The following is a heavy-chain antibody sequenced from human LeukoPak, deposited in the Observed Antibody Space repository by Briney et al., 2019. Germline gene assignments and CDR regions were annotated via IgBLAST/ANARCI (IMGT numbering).Heavy chain of an antibody. J-gene: IGHJ4*02. CDR1: GGSFSGYY. CDR2: ISHSGST. CDR3: ARPHYYYDSSGYYSY. D-gene: IGHD3-22*01. Sequence: SETLSLTCAVYGGSFSGYYWSWIRQPPGKGLEWIGEISHSGSTNYNPSLKSRVTISVDTSKNQFSLKLSSVTAADTAVYYCARPHYYYDSSGYYSYWGQGTLVTVSS. V-gene: IGHV4-34*01.